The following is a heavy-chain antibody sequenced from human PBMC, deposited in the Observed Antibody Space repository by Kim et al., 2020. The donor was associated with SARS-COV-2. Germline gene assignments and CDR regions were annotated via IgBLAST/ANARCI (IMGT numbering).Heavy chain of an antibody. CDR1: GGSFSGYY. Sequence: SETLSLTCAVYGGSFSGYYWSWIRQPPGKGLEWIGEINHSGSTNYNPSLKSRVTISVDTSKNQFSLKLSSVTAADTAVYYCARFSSSWYHYYYGMDVWGQGTTVTVSS. J-gene: IGHJ6*02. V-gene: IGHV4-34*01. CDR2: INHSGST. CDR3: ARFSSSWYHYYYGMDV. D-gene: IGHD6-13*01.